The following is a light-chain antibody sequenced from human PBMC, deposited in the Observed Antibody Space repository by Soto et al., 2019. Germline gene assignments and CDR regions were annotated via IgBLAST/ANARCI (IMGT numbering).Light chain of an antibody. V-gene: IGKV1-33*01. J-gene: IGKJ4*01. CDR3: QQYDNPSLT. CDR2: DAS. CDR1: QDISNY. Sequence: DIQRTQSPSSLSASVRDRVTITCQASQDISNYLNWYQQKPGKAPKLLIYDASNLETGVPSRFSGSGSGTDFTFTISSLQPEDIATYYCQQYDNPSLTFGGGTKVEIK.